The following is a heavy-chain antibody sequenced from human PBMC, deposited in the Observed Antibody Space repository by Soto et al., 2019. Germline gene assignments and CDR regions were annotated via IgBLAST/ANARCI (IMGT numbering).Heavy chain of an antibody. V-gene: IGHV4-31*03. Sequence: QVQLQESGPGLVEASQTLSLTCTVSGATISSGGFYWSWIRKRPVKVLVWIGHIYYTGSTYYNPFLNSRVTISVDMSRNQFHLKLRSVTAAATAKYFCARDDSFYGEPGYGMNVWGQGTTVTLSS. CDR3: ARDDSFYGEPGYGMNV. CDR2: IYYTGST. CDR1: GATISSGGFY. J-gene: IGHJ6*02. D-gene: IGHD4-17*01.